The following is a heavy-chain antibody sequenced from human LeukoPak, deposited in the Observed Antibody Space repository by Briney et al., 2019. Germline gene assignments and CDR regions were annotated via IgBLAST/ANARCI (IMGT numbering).Heavy chain of an antibody. CDR3: AKDVLQWLVPKGFDY. CDR1: GFTFSSYA. CDR2: ISGSGGST. V-gene: IGHV3-23*01. D-gene: IGHD6-19*01. Sequence: GGSLRLSCAASGFTFSSYAMSWVRQAPGKGLEWVSAISGSGGSTYYAGSVKGRFTISRDNSKNTLYLQMNSLRAEDTAVYYCAKDVLQWLVPKGFDYWGQGTLVTVSS. J-gene: IGHJ4*02.